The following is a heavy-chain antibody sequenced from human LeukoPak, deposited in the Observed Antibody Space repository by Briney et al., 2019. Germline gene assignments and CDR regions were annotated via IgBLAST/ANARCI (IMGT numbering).Heavy chain of an antibody. Sequence: SQTLSLTCAISGDSVSSNSVTWNWIRQSPSRGLEWLGRTYYRSTWYNDYAVSVRGRITVNPDTSKNQFSLHLNSVTPEDTAVYYCARRQTQYDCFDPWGQGILVTVSS. V-gene: IGHV6-1*01. J-gene: IGHJ5*02. CDR2: TYYRSTWYN. CDR1: GDSVSSNSVT. CDR3: ARRQTQYDCFDP. D-gene: IGHD2-2*01.